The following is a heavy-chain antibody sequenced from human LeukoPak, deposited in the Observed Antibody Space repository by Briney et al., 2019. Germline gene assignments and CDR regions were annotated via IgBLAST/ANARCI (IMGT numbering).Heavy chain of an antibody. CDR2: INHSGST. V-gene: IGHV4-34*01. CDR1: GGSFSGYY. J-gene: IGHJ4*02. D-gene: IGHD5-18*01. CDR3: AREGDTAMVTQYYFDY. Sequence: PSETLSLTCTVYGGSFSGYYWSWIRQPPGKGLEWIGEINHSGSTNYNPSLKSRVTISVDTSKNQFSLKLSSVTAADTAVYYCAREGDTAMVTQYYFDYWGQGTLVTVSS.